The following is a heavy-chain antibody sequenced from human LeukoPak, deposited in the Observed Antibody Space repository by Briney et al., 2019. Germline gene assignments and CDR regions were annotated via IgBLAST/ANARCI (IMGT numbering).Heavy chain of an antibody. Sequence: PSETLSLICAVYGGSSSNYHWSWIRQSPGKGLEWIGEINHSGSTNYNPSLKSRVTVSVDTSKNQFSLKLSSVTAADTAVYYCARIMIVGAFDIWGQGTMVTVSS. CDR1: GGSSSNYH. V-gene: IGHV4-34*01. D-gene: IGHD3-22*01. CDR3: ARIMIVGAFDI. CDR2: INHSGST. J-gene: IGHJ3*02.